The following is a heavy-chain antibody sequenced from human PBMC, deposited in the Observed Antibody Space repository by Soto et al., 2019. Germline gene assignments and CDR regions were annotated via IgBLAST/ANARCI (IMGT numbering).Heavy chain of an antibody. CDR3: ASVRLGELSRYFDY. Sequence: SETLSLTCTVSGGSISSGGYYWSWIRQPPGKGLEWIGYIYYSGSTNYNPSLKSRVTISVDTSKNQFSLKLSSVTAADTAVYYCASVRLGELSRYFDYWGQGTLVTVSS. CDR1: GGSISSGGYY. V-gene: IGHV4-61*08. J-gene: IGHJ4*02. CDR2: IYYSGST. D-gene: IGHD3-16*02.